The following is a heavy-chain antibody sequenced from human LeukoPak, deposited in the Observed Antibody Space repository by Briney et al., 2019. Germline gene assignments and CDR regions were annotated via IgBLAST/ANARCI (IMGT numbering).Heavy chain of an antibody. CDR2: ISGSGGST. CDR1: GFTVSSSY. V-gene: IGHV3-23*01. D-gene: IGHD6-19*01. Sequence: TGGSLRLSCAASGFTVSSSYMSWVRQAPGKGLEWVSAISGSGGSTYYADSVKGRFTISRDNSKNTLYLQMNSLRAEDTAVYYCATLGSGWYWSFFDYWGQGTLVTVSS. J-gene: IGHJ4*02. CDR3: ATLGSGWYWSFFDY.